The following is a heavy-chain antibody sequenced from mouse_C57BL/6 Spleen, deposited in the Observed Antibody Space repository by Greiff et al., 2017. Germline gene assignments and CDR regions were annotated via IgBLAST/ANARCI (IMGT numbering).Heavy chain of an antibody. CDR3: ARTYDYYAMDY. CDR2: ISSGSSTL. V-gene: IGHV5-17*01. Sequence: EVQGVESGGGLVKPGGSLTLSCAASGFTFSDYGMHWVRQAPENGLEWVASISSGSSTLFYADTVKGGFTISRENTKNTLVLQMTSLRSEDTAMYYCARTYDYYAMDYWGQGTSVTVSS. J-gene: IGHJ4*01. CDR1: GFTFSDYG.